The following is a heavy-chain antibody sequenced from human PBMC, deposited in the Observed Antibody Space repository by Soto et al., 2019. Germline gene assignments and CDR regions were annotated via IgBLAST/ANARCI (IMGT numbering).Heavy chain of an antibody. CDR2: ISPTGTNA. V-gene: IGHV3-11*06. Sequence: GALRLSCAASGFTFSDWYMRWIRQAPGKGLEWVSYISPTGTNADYADSVKGRFTISRDNGRNSLYLQMNGLRAEDTAVYYCARGHYGLDVWGQGTTVTVSS. CDR3: ARGHYGLDV. CDR1: GFTFSDWY. J-gene: IGHJ6*02.